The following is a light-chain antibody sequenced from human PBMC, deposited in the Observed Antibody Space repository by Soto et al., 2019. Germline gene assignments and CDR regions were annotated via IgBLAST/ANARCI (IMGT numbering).Light chain of an antibody. V-gene: IGLV1-51*01. Sequence: QSVLTQPPSVSAAPGQKVTISCSGSSSNIGNDYVSWYQHLPGTAPKLLIYDNDKRPSGIPDRFSGSKSGTSATLGITGLQTGDEADYYCGPWDSSLSGVVFGGGPSSPS. CDR3: GPWDSSLSGVV. CDR1: SSNIGNDY. J-gene: IGLJ2*01. CDR2: DND.